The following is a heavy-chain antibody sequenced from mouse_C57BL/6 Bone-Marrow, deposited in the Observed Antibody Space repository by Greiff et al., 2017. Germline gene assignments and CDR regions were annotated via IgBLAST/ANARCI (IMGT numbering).Heavy chain of an antibody. CDR1: GFNITDYC. CDR2: IDPDDGDT. V-gene: IGHV14-2*01. Sequence: LLESGAELVKPGASVKLSCTASGFNITDYCMHWVKQRPEQGLEWIGRIDPDDGDTKYAAKFQGKATITADTSSSTAYLQLSSLTSEDSAVYYCARRKLPDYWGQGTTLTVAS. CDR3: ARRKLPDY. J-gene: IGHJ2*01. D-gene: IGHD2-1*01.